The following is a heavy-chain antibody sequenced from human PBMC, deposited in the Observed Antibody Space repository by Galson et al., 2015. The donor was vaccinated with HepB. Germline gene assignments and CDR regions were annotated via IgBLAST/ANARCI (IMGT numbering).Heavy chain of an antibody. V-gene: IGHV3-66*02. Sequence: SLRLSCAASGFTVSSNYMSWVRQAPGKGLEWVSVIYSGGSTYYADSVKGRFTISRDNSKNTLYLQMNSLRAEDTAVYYCARGSRWKIALYGMDVWGQGTTVTVSS. D-gene: IGHD4-23*01. CDR2: IYSGGST. J-gene: IGHJ6*02. CDR3: ARGSRWKIALYGMDV. CDR1: GFTVSSNY.